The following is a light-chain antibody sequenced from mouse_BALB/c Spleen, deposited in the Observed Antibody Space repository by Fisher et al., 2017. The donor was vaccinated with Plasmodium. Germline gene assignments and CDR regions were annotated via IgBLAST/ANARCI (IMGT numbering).Light chain of an antibody. V-gene: IGKV14-111*01. J-gene: IGKJ1*01. CDR2: RAN. CDR1: QDINSY. CDR3: LQYGEFPPT. Sequence: DIVMTQSPSSMYASLGERVTITCKASQDINSYLTWFQQKPGKSPKTLIYRANILVDGVTSRFSGSGSGKDYSLTISSLEYEDMGIYYCLQYGEFPPTFGGGTTLEIK.